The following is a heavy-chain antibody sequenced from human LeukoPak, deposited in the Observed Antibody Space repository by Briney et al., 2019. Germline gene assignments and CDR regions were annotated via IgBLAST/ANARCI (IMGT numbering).Heavy chain of an antibody. Sequence: ASVKVSCKASGYIFTDYYMHWVRQAPGQELGWMGRINPNSGGTNYAQKFQGRVTMTRDTSISTAYMELTRLRSDDTAVYYCARDQGSSSWYYFDYWGQGTLLTVSS. J-gene: IGHJ4*02. CDR2: INPNSGGT. V-gene: IGHV1/OR15-1*04. CDR3: ARDQGSSSWYYFDY. CDR1: GYIFTDYY. D-gene: IGHD6-13*01.